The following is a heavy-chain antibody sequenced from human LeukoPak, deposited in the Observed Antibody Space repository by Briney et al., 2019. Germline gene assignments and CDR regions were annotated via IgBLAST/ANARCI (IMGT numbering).Heavy chain of an antibody. Sequence: SETLSLTCAVYGGSFSGYYWSWIRQPPGKGLEWIGEINHSGSTNYNPSLKSRVTISVDTSKNQFSLKLSSVTAADTAVYYCARGSSRQNAQWFGESLSFPFDYWGQGTLVTVSS. J-gene: IGHJ4*02. CDR3: ARGSSRQNAQWFGESLSFPFDY. CDR1: GGSFSGYY. D-gene: IGHD3-10*01. CDR2: INHSGST. V-gene: IGHV4-34*01.